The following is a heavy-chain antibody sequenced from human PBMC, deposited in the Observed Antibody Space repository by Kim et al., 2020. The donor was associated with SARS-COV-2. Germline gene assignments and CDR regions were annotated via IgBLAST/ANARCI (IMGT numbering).Heavy chain of an antibody. CDR1: GYTFTGYY. J-gene: IGHJ4*02. CDR3: ARENLSRDGYPFDY. Sequence: ASVKVSCKASGYTFTGYYMHWVRQAPGQGLEWMGWINPNSGGTNYAQKFQGWVTMTRDTSISTAYMELSRLRSDDTAVYYCARENLSRDGYPFDYWGQGTLVTVSS. D-gene: IGHD5-12*01. V-gene: IGHV1-2*04. CDR2: INPNSGGT.